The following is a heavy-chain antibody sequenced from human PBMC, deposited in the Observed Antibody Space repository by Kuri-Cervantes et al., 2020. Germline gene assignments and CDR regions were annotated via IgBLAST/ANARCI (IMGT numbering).Heavy chain of an antibody. CDR2: ISGSGSTI. CDR3: ARPKRWLQLLLDY. D-gene: IGHD5-24*01. J-gene: IGHJ4*02. CDR1: GFTFSDYY. Sequence: GESLKISCAASGFTFSDYYMSWIRQAPGKGLEWVSYISGSGSTIYYADSVKGRFTISRDNAKNSLYLQMNSLRAEDTAVYYCARPKRWLQLLLDYWGQGTLVTVSS. V-gene: IGHV3-11*01.